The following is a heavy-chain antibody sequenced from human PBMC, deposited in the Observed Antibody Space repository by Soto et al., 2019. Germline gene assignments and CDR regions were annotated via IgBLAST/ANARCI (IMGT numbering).Heavy chain of an antibody. D-gene: IGHD5-18*01. J-gene: IGHJ4*02. Sequence: SETLSLTCTVSGGSISSGDYYWSWIRQPPGKGLEWIGYIYYSGGTYYNPSLKSRLTISVDTSKNQFSLKLSSVTAADTAVYYCASSRYGYTFYDYWGQGTLVTVSS. CDR2: IYYSGGT. CDR3: ASSRYGYTFYDY. V-gene: IGHV4-30-4*01. CDR1: GGSISSGDYY.